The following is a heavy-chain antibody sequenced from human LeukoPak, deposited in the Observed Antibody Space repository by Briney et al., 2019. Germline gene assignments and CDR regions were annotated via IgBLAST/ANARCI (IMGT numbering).Heavy chain of an antibody. D-gene: IGHD3-16*02. CDR2: INHSGST. V-gene: IGHV4-34*01. Sequence: PSETLSLTCAVYGGSFSGYYWSWIRQPPGKGLEWIGEINHSGSTNYNPSLKSRVTISVDTSKNQFSLKLSSVTAADTAVYYCARGGVYVWGSYRHFDYWGQGTLVTVSS. CDR1: GGSFSGYY. CDR3: ARGGVYVWGSYRHFDY. J-gene: IGHJ4*02.